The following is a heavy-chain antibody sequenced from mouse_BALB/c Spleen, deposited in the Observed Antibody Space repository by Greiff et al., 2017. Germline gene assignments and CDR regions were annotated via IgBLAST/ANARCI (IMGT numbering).Heavy chain of an antibody. CDR1: GFTFSSYT. J-gene: IGHJ4*01. CDR3: ARHPSSSSMDY. CDR2: ISNGGGST. Sequence: EVKLVESGGGLVQPGGSLKLSCAASGFTFSSYTMSWVRQTPEKRLEWVAYISNGGGSTYYPDTVKGRFTISRDNAKNTLYLQMSSLKSEDTAMYYCARHPSSSSMDYWGQGTSVTVSS. V-gene: IGHV5-12-2*01.